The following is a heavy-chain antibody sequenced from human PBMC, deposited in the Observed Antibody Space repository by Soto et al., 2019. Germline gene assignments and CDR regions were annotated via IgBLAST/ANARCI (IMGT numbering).Heavy chain of an antibody. D-gene: IGHD6-13*01. V-gene: IGHV4-39*01. CDR3: ARSLAAAGMFSFDY. J-gene: IGHJ4*02. Sequence: PSETLSLTCTVSGGSISSSSYYWGWIRQPPGKGLEWIGSIYYSGSTYYNPSLKSRVTISVDTSKNQFSLKLSSVTAADTAVYYCARSLAAAGMFSFDYWGQGTLVTVSS. CDR2: IYYSGST. CDR1: GGSISSSSYY.